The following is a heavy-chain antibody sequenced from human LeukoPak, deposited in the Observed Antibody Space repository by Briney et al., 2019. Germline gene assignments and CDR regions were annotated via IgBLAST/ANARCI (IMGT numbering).Heavy chain of an antibody. CDR2: ISGGST. J-gene: IGHJ4*02. D-gene: IGHD1-26*01. V-gene: IGHV3-38-3*01. Sequence: GGSLRLSCAASGFTVSSNEMSWVRQAPGKGLEWVSSISGGSTYYADSRKGRFTISRDNSKNTLHLQMNSLRAEDTAIYYCAKINREGATTGSGGPGNFDYWGQGALVTVSS. CDR1: GFTVSSNE. CDR3: AKINREGATTGSGGPGNFDY.